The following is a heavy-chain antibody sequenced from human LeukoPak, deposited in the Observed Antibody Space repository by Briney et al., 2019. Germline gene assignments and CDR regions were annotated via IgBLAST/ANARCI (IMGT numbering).Heavy chain of an antibody. CDR3: ARAEGSSWSLYYYYYYMDV. Sequence: PLASVKVSCKASGGTFSSYAIGWVRQAPGQGLEWMGWMNPNSGNTGYAQKFQGRVTMTRNTSISTAYMELSSLRSEDTAVYYCARAEGSSWSLYYYYYYMDVWGKGTTVTISS. J-gene: IGHJ6*03. V-gene: IGHV1-8*02. CDR2: MNPNSGNT. CDR1: GGTFSSYA. D-gene: IGHD6-13*01.